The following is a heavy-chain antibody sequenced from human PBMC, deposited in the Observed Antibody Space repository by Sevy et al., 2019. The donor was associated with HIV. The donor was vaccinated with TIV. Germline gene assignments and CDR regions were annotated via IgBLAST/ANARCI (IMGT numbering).Heavy chain of an antibody. CDR2: INHSGST. Sequence: SETLSLTCAVYGASFSGYYWSWIRQPPGKGLEWIGEINHSGSTNYNPSLKSRVTISVDTSKNQFSLKLSSVTAADTAVYYCAGLYSGSFDYWGQGTLVTVSS. CDR3: AGLYSGSFDY. V-gene: IGHV4-34*01. J-gene: IGHJ4*02. CDR1: GASFSGYY. D-gene: IGHD5-12*01.